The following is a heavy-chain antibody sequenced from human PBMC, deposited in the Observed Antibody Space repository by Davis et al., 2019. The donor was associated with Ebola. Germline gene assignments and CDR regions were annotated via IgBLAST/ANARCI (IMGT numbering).Heavy chain of an antibody. J-gene: IGHJ5*02. CDR3: ARSILFLQRFDP. Sequence: PGGSLRLSCAASGFTFSSYSMNWVRQAPGKGLEWVSSISSSSSYIYYADSVKGRFTISRDNAKNSLYLQMNSLRAEDTAVYYCARSILFLQRFDPWGQGTLVTVSS. CDR2: ISSSSSYI. CDR1: GFTFSSYS. V-gene: IGHV3-21*01. D-gene: IGHD2-21*01.